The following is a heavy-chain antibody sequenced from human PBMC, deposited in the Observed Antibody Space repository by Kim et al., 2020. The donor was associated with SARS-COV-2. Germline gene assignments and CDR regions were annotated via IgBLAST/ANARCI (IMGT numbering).Heavy chain of an antibody. V-gene: IGHV3-23*01. CDR2: ISGSGGST. CDR1: GFTFSSYA. CDR3: AKCFGDWPPVRNYYYYGMDV. Sequence: GGSLRLSCAASGFTFSSYAMSWVRQAPGKGLEWVSAISGSGGSTYYADSVKGRFTISRDNSKNTLYLQMNSLRAEDTAVYYCAKCFGDWPPVRNYYYYGMDVWGQGTTVTVSS. D-gene: IGHD2-21*01. J-gene: IGHJ6*02.